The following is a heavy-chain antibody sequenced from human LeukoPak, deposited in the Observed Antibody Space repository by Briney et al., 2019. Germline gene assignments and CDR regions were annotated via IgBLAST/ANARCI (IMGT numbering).Heavy chain of an antibody. CDR2: IDTSGTT. CDR3: GGIATAGTVDF. D-gene: IGHD6-13*01. J-gene: IGHJ4*02. CDR1: GASVTAYH. V-gene: IGHV4-4*09. Sequence: KPSETLSLTWSVCGASVTAYHWTWIRQPPGKGLQWIGYIDTSGTTNYIPSLKSRAFISVDTSKNQFSLRLTSVTAADTAVYYCGGIATAGTVDFWGRGALVTVSS.